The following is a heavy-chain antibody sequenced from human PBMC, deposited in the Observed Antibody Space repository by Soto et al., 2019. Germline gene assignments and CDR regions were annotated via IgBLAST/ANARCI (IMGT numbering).Heavy chain of an antibody. CDR3: AKLMVYAPPFSDAFDI. CDR2: ISYDGSNK. V-gene: IGHV3-30*18. Sequence: QVQLVESGGGVVQPGRSLRLSCAASGFTFSSYGMHWVRQAPGKGLEWVAVISYDGSNKYYADSVKGRFTISRDNSKNTLYLQMNSLRAEDTAVYYCAKLMVYAPPFSDAFDIWGQGTMVTVSS. D-gene: IGHD2-8*01. J-gene: IGHJ3*02. CDR1: GFTFSSYG.